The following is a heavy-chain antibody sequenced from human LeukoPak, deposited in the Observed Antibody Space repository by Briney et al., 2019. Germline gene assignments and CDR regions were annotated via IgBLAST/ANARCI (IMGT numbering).Heavy chain of an antibody. CDR3: ARQGLLSAFDI. V-gene: IGHV5-51*01. J-gene: IGHJ3*02. CDR1: GYSFTNYW. CDR2: IYPGDSET. Sequence: GESLKISCKGSGYSFTNYWIGWVRQMPGKGLEWMGIIYPGDSETRYSPSFQGQVTISVDKSISTAYLQWSSLKASDTAMYYCARQGLLSAFDIWGQGTMVTVSS. D-gene: IGHD2/OR15-2a*01.